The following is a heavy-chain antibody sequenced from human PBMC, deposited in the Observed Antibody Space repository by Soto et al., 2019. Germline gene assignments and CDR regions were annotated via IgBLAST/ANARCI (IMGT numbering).Heavy chain of an antibody. V-gene: IGHV3-30*18. CDR1: GFTFSSYG. CDR3: AKEGGLSGSYYISSSYYFDY. D-gene: IGHD1-26*01. Sequence: QVQLVESGGGVVHPGRSPRLSCVASGFTFSSYGMHWVRQAPGKGLEWVAIISYDGSNTYYADSVKGRFTISRDNSKNTLYLQMNSLRAEDTSVYYCAKEGGLSGSYYISSSYYFDYWGQGTLVTVSS. CDR2: ISYDGSNT. J-gene: IGHJ4*02.